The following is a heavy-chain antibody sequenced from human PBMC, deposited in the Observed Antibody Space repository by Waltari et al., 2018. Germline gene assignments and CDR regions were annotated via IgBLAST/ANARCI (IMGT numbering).Heavy chain of an antibody. Sequence: QVQLQESGPGLVKPSQTLSLTCTVSGGSISSGGYYWSWIRQHPGKGLEWIGYIYYSGGTYYNPSLKSRVTISVDTSKNQFSLKLSSVTAADTAVYYCARENSSDSSGYCGNFRYYYYYMDVWGKGTTVTVSS. CDR3: ARENSSDSSGYCGNFRYYYYYMDV. V-gene: IGHV4-31*03. D-gene: IGHD3-22*01. J-gene: IGHJ6*03. CDR2: IYYSGGT. CDR1: GGSISSGGYY.